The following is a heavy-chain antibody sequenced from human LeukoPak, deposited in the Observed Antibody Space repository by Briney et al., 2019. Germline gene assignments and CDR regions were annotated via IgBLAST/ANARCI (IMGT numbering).Heavy chain of an antibody. J-gene: IGHJ4*02. D-gene: IGHD3-3*01. CDR1: GGSISSYY. Sequence: SETLSLTCTVSGGSISSYYWSWIRQPPGKGLEWIGYIYYSGSTNYNLSLKSRVTISVDTSKNQFSLKLSSVTAADTAVYYCASSRAYDFWSGYCYWGQGTLVTVSS. V-gene: IGHV4-59*01. CDR3: ASSRAYDFWSGYCY. CDR2: IYYSGST.